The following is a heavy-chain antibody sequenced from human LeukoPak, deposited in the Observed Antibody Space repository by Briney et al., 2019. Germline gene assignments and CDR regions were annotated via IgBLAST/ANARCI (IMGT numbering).Heavy chain of an antibody. J-gene: IGHJ5*02. Sequence: ASVKVSCKASGYTFTSYDINWVRQATGQGLEWMGWMDPNSGNTGYAQKFQGRVTITRNTSISTAYMELSSLRSEDTAVYYCARGRKITIFGVVPNWFDPWGQGTLVTVSS. D-gene: IGHD3-3*01. CDR1: GYTFTSYD. CDR3: ARGRKITIFGVVPNWFDP. V-gene: IGHV1-8*01. CDR2: MDPNSGNT.